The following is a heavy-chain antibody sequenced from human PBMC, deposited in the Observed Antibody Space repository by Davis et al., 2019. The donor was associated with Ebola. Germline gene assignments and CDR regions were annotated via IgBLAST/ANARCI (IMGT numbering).Heavy chain of an antibody. D-gene: IGHD3-22*01. V-gene: IGHV3-23*01. CDR1: GFTFSSYA. Sequence: PGGSLRLSCAASGFTFSSYAMSWVRQAPGKGLEWVSGISGGGGGPTFYAESVKGRFTISRDNSKNTLYLQMNSLRGEDTAVYYCAKDRTPYYYDSSGYYRAVFDYWGQGTLVTVSS. CDR2: ISGGGGGPT. CDR3: AKDRTPYYYDSSGYYRAVFDY. J-gene: IGHJ4*02.